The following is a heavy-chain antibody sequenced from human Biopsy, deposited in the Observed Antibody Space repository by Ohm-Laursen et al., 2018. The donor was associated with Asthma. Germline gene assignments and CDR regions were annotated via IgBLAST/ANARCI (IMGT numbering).Heavy chain of an antibody. J-gene: IGHJ4*02. V-gene: IGHV3-30*18. CDR1: GFTFSHYN. Sequence: SLRLSCTASGFTFSHYNMNWVRQAPGKGLDWVAVISFDGSNKNYTDSVKGRFTISRDNSRNTLHLQMNSLRAEDTAVYYCAKDVFPGWELRRGPDYWGQGTLVTVSS. CDR2: ISFDGSNK. CDR3: AKDVFPGWELRRGPDY. D-gene: IGHD1-26*01.